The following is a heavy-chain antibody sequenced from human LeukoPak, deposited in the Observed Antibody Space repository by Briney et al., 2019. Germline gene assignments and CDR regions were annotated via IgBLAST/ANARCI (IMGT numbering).Heavy chain of an antibody. CDR3: ARQVFELANAFDI. CDR1: GGSISSSSYY. Sequence: SETLSLTCTVSGGSISSSSYYWGWIRQPPGKGLEWIGSIYYSGSTYYNPSLKSRVTISVDTSKNQFSLKLSSVTAADTAVYYCARQVFELANAFDIWGQGTMVTVSS. V-gene: IGHV4-39*07. CDR2: IYYSGST. D-gene: IGHD3/OR15-3a*01. J-gene: IGHJ3*02.